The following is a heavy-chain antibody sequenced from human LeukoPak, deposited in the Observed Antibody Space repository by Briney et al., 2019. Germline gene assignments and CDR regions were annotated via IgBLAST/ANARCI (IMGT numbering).Heavy chain of an antibody. CDR2: MNPNSGNT. J-gene: IGHJ6*03. CDR3: ARGYYDFWSGYYYYYYMDV. Sequence: ASVKVSFKGSGYTFTSYDINWVRQATGQGREWMGGMNPNSGNTGYAQKFQGRGTMTRNTSISTAYMELSSLRSDDTAVYYCARGYYDFWSGYYYYYYMDVWGKGTTVTVSS. D-gene: IGHD3-3*01. CDR1: GYTFTSYD. V-gene: IGHV1-8*01.